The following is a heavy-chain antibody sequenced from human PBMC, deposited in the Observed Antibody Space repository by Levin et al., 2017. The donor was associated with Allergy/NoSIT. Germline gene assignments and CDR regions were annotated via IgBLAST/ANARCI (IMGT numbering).Heavy chain of an antibody. Sequence: SGGSLRLSCAASGFTFSTYAMGWVRQAPGKGLEWVSAITGSGASTYYADSVKGRFTISRDNSKNTLHLQMSSLRADDTAVYYCAKSRRLYGSGSYYNDWGQGTLVTVSS. J-gene: IGHJ4*02. CDR1: GFTFSTYA. CDR2: ITGSGAST. V-gene: IGHV3-23*01. CDR3: AKSRRLYGSGSYYND. D-gene: IGHD3-10*01.